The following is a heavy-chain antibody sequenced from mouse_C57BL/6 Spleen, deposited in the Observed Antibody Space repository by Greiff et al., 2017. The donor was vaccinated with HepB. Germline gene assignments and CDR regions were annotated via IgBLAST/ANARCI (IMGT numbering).Heavy chain of an antibody. Sequence: VQLQQSGPELVKPGASVKISCKASGYSFTSYYIHWVKQRPGQGLEWIGWIYPGSGNTKYNEKFKGKATLTADTSSSTAYMQLSSLTSEDSAVYYCARSLITTVVATEYYFDYWGQGTTLTVSS. J-gene: IGHJ2*01. CDR1: GYSFTSYY. CDR3: ARSLITTVVATEYYFDY. D-gene: IGHD1-1*01. V-gene: IGHV1-66*01. CDR2: IYPGSGNT.